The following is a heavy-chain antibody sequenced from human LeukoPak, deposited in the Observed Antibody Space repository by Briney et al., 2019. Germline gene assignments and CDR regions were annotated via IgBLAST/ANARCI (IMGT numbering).Heavy chain of an antibody. Sequence: PGGSLRLSCVGSGFTITNYWMHWVRQAPGTGLVWVSRIHPDGSITTYADSVKGRFIISRDNAKNTLYLQMNSLRAEDTAVYYCAPQQAYSPYNWFDPWGQGTLVTVSS. CDR1: GFTITNYW. J-gene: IGHJ5*02. CDR2: IHPDGSIT. D-gene: IGHD5-12*01. CDR3: APQQAYSPYNWFDP. V-gene: IGHV3-74*03.